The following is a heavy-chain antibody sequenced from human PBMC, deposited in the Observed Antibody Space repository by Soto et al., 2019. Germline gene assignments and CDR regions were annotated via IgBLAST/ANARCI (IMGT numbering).Heavy chain of an antibody. Sequence: QVQLVQSGAEVKKPGSSVKVSCKASGGTFSSYTISWVRQAPGQGLEWMGRIIPILGIANYAQKFQGRVTITADKATSTAYRELSSLRSEDTAVDYCARDSSSWYTDYYYGMDVWGQGTTVTVSS. D-gene: IGHD6-13*01. J-gene: IGHJ6*01. CDR3: ARDSSSWYTDYYYGMDV. CDR1: GGTFSSYT. V-gene: IGHV1-69*08. CDR2: IIPILGIA.